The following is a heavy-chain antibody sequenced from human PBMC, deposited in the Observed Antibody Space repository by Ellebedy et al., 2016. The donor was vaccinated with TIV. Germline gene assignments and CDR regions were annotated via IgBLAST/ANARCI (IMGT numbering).Heavy chain of an antibody. CDR3: AKKLPGECWFDP. D-gene: IGHD1-26*01. J-gene: IGHJ5*02. CDR1: GGSFSGYY. Sequence: SETLSLTCAVYGGSFSGYYWSWVRQPPGKGLEWIGEINHSGSTNYNPYLKIRVSMSVDPSTNQFSLNLISVTSVDTAVYYCAKKLPGECWFDPWGQGILVTVSS. V-gene: IGHV4-34*01. CDR2: INHSGST.